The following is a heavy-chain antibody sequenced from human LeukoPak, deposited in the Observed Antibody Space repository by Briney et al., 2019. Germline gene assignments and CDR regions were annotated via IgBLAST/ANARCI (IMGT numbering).Heavy chain of an antibody. CDR3: ARAGPGSGRYFDY. CDR1: GYDFTSVG. Sequence: ASVKVSCKASGYDFTSVGITWVRRAPGQGLEWMGWISPYNGNTRYAQKFQGRVAMTTDTSTTTAYMELRGLRFNDTAVYYCARAGPGSGRYFDYWGQGTLVTVSS. D-gene: IGHD6-19*01. CDR2: ISPYNGNT. J-gene: IGHJ4*02. V-gene: IGHV1-18*01.